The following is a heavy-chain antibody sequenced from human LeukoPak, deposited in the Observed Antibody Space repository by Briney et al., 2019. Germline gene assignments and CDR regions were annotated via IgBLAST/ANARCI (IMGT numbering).Heavy chain of an antibody. V-gene: IGHV1-18*01. J-gene: IGHJ4*02. CDR3: ARVGGDYYDSSGLAIL. Sequence: ASVKVSCKASGHTFTSYGISWVRQAPGQGLEWMGWISAYNGNTNYAQKLQGRVTMTTDTSTSTAYMELRSLRSDDTAVYYCARVGGDYYDSSGLAILWGQGTLVTVSS. D-gene: IGHD3-22*01. CDR2: ISAYNGNT. CDR1: GHTFTSYG.